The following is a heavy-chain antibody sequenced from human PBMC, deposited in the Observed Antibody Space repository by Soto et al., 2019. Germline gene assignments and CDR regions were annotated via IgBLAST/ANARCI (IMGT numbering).Heavy chain of an antibody. D-gene: IGHD4-4*01. J-gene: IGHJ4*02. CDR3: ARELQGLYYFDY. V-gene: IGHV1-3*01. CDR1: DYTFSSYS. Sequence: ASVKVSCKASDYTFSSYSIHWVRQAPGQRLEWMGWINGGNGNTKYSQKFQGRVTITRDTSASTAYMELSSLRSDDTAVYYCARELQGLYYFDYWGQGTLVTVSS. CDR2: INGGNGNT.